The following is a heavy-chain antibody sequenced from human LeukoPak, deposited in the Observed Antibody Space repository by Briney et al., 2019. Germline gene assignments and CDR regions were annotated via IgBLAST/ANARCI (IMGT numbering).Heavy chain of an antibody. CDR1: GGSISSYY. V-gene: IGHV4-59*08. CDR3: ARDHYYDSSGTRNFDY. Sequence: SETLSLTCTVSGGSISSYYWSWIRQPPGKGLEWIGYIYYSGSTNYNPSLKSRVTISVDTSKNQFSLKLSSVTAADTAVYYCARDHYYDSSGTRNFDYWGQGTLVTVSS. J-gene: IGHJ4*02. CDR2: IYYSGST. D-gene: IGHD3-22*01.